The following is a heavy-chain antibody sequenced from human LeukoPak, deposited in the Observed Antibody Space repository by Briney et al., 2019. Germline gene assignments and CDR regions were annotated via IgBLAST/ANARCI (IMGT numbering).Heavy chain of an antibody. D-gene: IGHD3-22*01. Sequence: ASVKVSCKASGYTFTGYYMHWVRQAPGQGLEWMGWINPNSGGTNYAQKFQGRVTMTRDTSISTAYMELSRLRSDDTAVYYCARGQYYYDSSGRVDAFDIWGQGTMVTVSS. V-gene: IGHV1-2*02. CDR1: GYTFTGYY. CDR3: ARGQYYYDSSGRVDAFDI. J-gene: IGHJ3*02. CDR2: INPNSGGT.